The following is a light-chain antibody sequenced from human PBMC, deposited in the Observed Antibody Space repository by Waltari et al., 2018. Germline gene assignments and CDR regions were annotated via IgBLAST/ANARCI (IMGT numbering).Light chain of an antibody. J-gene: IGLJ1*01. Sequence: QSVLTQPPSVSGAPGQTVTISCTGSRSNIGAAFDVPWYQQLPGAAPKLLIYAYTNRPSGGPDRFSGSKSGISASLAITGLQAEDEADDYCQSYDTSLSSPYVFGSGTRVTVL. CDR2: AYT. V-gene: IGLV1-40*01. CDR1: RSNIGAAFD. CDR3: QSYDTSLSSPYV.